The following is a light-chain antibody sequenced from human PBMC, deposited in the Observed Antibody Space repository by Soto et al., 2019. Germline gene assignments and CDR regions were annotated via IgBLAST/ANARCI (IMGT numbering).Light chain of an antibody. Sequence: QSALTQPASVSGSPGQSITIACSGTSSDVGSYNLVSWYQQHPGKAPKLIIFEGSKRPSGVSNRFSGSKSGNTASLTISGLQAEDEADYHCCSYAGSTTYDFGTGTKVTVL. CDR2: EGS. V-gene: IGLV2-23*01. J-gene: IGLJ1*01. CDR1: SSDVGSYNL. CDR3: CSYAGSTTYD.